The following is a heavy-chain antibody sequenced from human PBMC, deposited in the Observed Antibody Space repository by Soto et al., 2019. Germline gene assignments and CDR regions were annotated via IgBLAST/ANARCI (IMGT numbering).Heavy chain of an antibody. Sequence: EVQLVESGGGLVQPGGSLRLSCAASGFTFSNFWMRWVRQAPGKGLEWVAAIKEDGSEKNYVDSVRGRFTISRDNAKNSLYLQMNSLRADDTAVYYCARDVIWGQGSLVSVSS. V-gene: IGHV3-7*05. CDR1: GFTFSNFW. CDR2: IKEDGSEK. CDR3: ARDVI. J-gene: IGHJ4*02.